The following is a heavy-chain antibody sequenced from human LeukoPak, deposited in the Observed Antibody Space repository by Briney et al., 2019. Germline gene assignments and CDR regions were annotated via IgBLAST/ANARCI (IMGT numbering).Heavy chain of an antibody. CDR2: ISAYNGNT. D-gene: IGHD3-22*01. CDR1: GYAFTSYD. V-gene: IGHV1-18*01. J-gene: IGHJ4*02. Sequence: GASVKVSCKASGYAFTSYDINWVRQATGQGLEWMGWISAYNGNTNYAQKLQGRVTMTTDTSTSTAYMELRSLRSDDTAVYYCARDPYYYDSSGYYDWGQGTLVTVSS. CDR3: ARDPYYYDSSGYYD.